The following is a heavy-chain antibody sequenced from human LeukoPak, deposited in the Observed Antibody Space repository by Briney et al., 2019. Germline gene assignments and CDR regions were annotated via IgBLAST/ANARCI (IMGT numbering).Heavy chain of an antibody. J-gene: IGHJ6*02. V-gene: IGHV3-21*01. Sequence: GGSLRLSCAASGFTFSSYWMSWVRQAPGKGLEWVSSISSSSSYIYYADSVKGRFTISRDNAKNSLYLQMNSLRAEDTAVYYCARVQRSYYGSGSYPYYYYYGMDVWGQGTTVTVSS. CDR3: ARVQRSYYGSGSYPYYYYYGMDV. CDR1: GFTFSSYW. CDR2: ISSSSSYI. D-gene: IGHD3-10*01.